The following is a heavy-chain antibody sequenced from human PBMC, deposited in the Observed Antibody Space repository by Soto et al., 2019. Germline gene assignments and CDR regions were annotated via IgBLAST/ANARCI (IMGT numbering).Heavy chain of an antibody. CDR1: GFTFSSYA. Sequence: GGSLRLSCAASGFTFSSYAMSWVRQAPGKGLEWVSAISGSGGSTVYADSVKGRFTISRDNSKNTLYLQMNSLRAEDTAVYYCANPYCSSTSCYQYYYAMDVWGQGTTVTVSS. CDR3: ANPYCSSTSCYQYYYAMDV. D-gene: IGHD2-2*01. V-gene: IGHV3-23*01. J-gene: IGHJ6*02. CDR2: ISGSGGST.